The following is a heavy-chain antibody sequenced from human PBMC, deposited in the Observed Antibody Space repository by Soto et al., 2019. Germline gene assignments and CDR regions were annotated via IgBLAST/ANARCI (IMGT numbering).Heavy chain of an antibody. CDR2: IDHDGPT. Sequence: EVQLVESGGSLVQPGGSLRLSCAGSGFTFSNYWMHWVRQAPGKGLEWVSRIDHDGPTDYADSVGGRFTISRDNAENTLYLQMNSLRPEDTAVYSCVRDSHGDYWGQGTLVTVSS. CDR1: GFTFSNYW. CDR3: VRDSHGDY. J-gene: IGHJ4*02. V-gene: IGHV3-74*01.